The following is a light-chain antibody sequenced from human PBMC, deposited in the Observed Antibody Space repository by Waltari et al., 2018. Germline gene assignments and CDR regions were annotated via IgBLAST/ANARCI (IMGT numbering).Light chain of an antibody. CDR2: GAS. CDR3: QQSYSTQYT. CDR1: QSISND. Sequence: DIQMTQSPSSLSASVGDRVTITCRASQSISNDLSWYQQKPGRAPNLLISGASSLQSGVPSRFCGSASGTDFTLTISSLQPEDFATYYCQQSYSTQYTFGQGTKLEIK. V-gene: IGKV1-39*01. J-gene: IGKJ2*01.